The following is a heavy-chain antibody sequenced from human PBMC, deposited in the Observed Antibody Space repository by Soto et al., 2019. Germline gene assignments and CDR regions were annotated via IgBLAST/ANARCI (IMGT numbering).Heavy chain of an antibody. Sequence: GSLRLSCAASGFTFSSYEMHWVRQAPGRGLEWVSYISSSGSTIYYAESLQGRFPVSRDKPPNALFLQLKSLTPEDTAVYFCERDRYSNSGWFDPWGRGTPVTVSS. CDR3: ERDRYSNSGWFDP. D-gene: IGHD3-10*01. CDR2: ISSSGSTI. V-gene: IGHV3-48*03. J-gene: IGHJ5*02. CDR1: GFTFSSYE.